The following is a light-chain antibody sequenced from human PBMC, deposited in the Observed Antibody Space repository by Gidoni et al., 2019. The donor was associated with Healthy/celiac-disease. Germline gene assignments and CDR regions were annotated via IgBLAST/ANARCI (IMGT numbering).Light chain of an antibody. CDR2: GAS. CDR1: QSVSSN. CDR3: QQYNNWPQLT. V-gene: IGKV3-15*01. J-gene: IGKJ4*01. Sequence: EIVMTQSPATLSVSPGERATLSCRASQSVSSNLAWYQQKPGQAPSLLIYGASTRATGIPARFSGSGSGTEFTLTISSLQSEDFAVYYCQQYNNWPQLTFXGXTKVEIK.